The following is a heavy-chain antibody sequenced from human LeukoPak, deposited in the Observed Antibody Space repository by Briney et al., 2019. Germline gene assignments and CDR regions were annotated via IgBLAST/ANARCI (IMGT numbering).Heavy chain of an antibody. J-gene: IGHJ6*02. CDR3: AREVRYYYYGMDV. D-gene: IGHD2-2*01. V-gene: IGHV4-39*07. CDR1: GGSISSSIYY. CDR2: VFYNGAT. Sequence: PSETLSLTCIVSGGSISSSIYYWAWVRQPPGKGLEWIGTVFYNGATQYSPSLRSRVTISIDTSTNQFSLKLTSVTAADTALYYCAREVRYYYYGMDVWGQGTTVTVSS.